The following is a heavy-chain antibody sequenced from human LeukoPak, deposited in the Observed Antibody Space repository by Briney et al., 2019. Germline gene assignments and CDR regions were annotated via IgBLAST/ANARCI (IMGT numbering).Heavy chain of an antibody. V-gene: IGHV3-11*01. Sequence: PGRSLRLSCAASGFTFSDYYMSWIRQAPGKGLEWVSYISSSGTTIYADSVKGRFTISRDNAKNSLYLQMNSLRAEDTAVYYCARDRRHIDYWGQGTLVTVSS. J-gene: IGHJ4*02. CDR1: GFTFSDYY. CDR3: ARDRRHIDY. CDR2: ISSSGTTI.